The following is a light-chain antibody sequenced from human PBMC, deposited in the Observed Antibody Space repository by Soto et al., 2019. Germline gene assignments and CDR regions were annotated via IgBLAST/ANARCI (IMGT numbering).Light chain of an antibody. J-gene: IGKJ5*01. V-gene: IGKV3-11*01. CDR1: QSVGNY. CDR3: QQRNNWPPIT. CDR2: DAS. Sequence: VVMTQSPCTLSLSPREGVTLSGRASQSVGNYLAWYQQKPGQAPRLLIFDASNRATGVPARFSGSGSGTDFTLTISSLEPEDFALYYCQQRNNWPPITFGQGTRLEIK.